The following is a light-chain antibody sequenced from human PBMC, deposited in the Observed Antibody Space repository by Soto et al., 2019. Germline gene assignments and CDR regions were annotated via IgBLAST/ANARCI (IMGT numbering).Light chain of an antibody. J-gene: IGLJ3*02. V-gene: IGLV1-44*01. CDR2: SNN. CDR3: ATWDDSLNGWV. Sequence: QSALTQPPSASGTPGQRVTISCSGSSSNIGSNTVNWCQQLPGTAPKLLIYSNNQRPSGVPDRISGSKSGTSASLAISGLQAEDEADYYCATWDDSLNGWVFGGGTKVTVL. CDR1: SSNIGSNT.